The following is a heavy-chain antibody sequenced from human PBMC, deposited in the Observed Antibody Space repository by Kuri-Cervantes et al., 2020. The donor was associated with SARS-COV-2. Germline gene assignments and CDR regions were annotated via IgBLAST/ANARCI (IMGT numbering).Heavy chain of an antibody. D-gene: IGHD6-13*01. CDR2: INPSGGST. V-gene: IGHV1-46*01. Sequence: ASVKVSCKASGYTFTSYYMHWVRQAPGQGLEWMGIINPSGGSTSYAQKFQGRVTMTRDTSTSTVYMELSSLRSEDTAVYYCARGVSHIAAAGLYYFDYWGQGTLVTVPQ. J-gene: IGHJ4*02. CDR3: ARGVSHIAAAGLYYFDY. CDR1: GYTFTSYY.